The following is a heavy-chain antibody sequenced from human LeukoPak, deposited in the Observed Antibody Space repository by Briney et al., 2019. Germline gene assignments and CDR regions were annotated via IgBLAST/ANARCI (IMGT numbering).Heavy chain of an antibody. CDR3: ARGPREVPQHWYFDL. Sequence: ASVKVSCKASGYTFTSYGISWVRQAPGQGLEWMGWISAYNGNTNYAQKLQGRVTMTTDTSTSTAYMELRSLRSDDTAVYYCARGPREVPQHWYFDLWGRGTLVTVSS. V-gene: IGHV1-18*01. CDR1: GYTFTSYG. CDR2: ISAYNGNT. J-gene: IGHJ2*01.